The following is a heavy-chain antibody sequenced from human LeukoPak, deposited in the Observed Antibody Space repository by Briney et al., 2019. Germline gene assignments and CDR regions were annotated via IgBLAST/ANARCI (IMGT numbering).Heavy chain of an antibody. V-gene: IGHV1-2*02. CDR2: INPNSGDT. J-gene: IGHJ3*02. CDR3: ARASNVLRYFDWSRGAFDI. D-gene: IGHD3-9*01. Sequence: ASVKVSCKASGYTFTDYYIHWVRQAPGQGLEWMGWINPNSGDTNYAQKFQGRVTLTRDTSISTAYMELSRLRSDDTAVYYCARASNVLRYFDWSRGAFDIWGQGTMVTVSS. CDR1: GYTFTDYY.